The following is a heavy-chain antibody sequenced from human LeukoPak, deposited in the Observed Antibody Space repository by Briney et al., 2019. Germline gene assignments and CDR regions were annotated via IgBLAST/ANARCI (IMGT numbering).Heavy chain of an antibody. CDR2: IRDDGSNK. CDR3: ARGSFGDYDY. V-gene: IGHV3-30*02. CDR1: GFTFSSYG. D-gene: IGHD4-17*01. Sequence: GGSLRLSCAASGFTFSSYGMHWVRQAPGKGLEWVAFIRDDGSNKYYADSAKGRFTISRDNSKNTLYLQMNSLRAEDTAVYYCARGSFGDYDYWGKGTLVTVSS. J-gene: IGHJ4*02.